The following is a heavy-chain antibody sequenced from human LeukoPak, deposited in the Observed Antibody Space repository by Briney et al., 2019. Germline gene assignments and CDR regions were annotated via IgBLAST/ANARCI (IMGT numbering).Heavy chain of an antibody. D-gene: IGHD6-13*01. J-gene: IGHJ3*01. V-gene: IGHV3-74*01. CDR3: AKVIGTQGIAEAGHDAFDV. CDR1: GFTFSSYW. Sequence: GGSLRLSCGASGFTFSSYWMHWVRQAPGKGLVWVSRINNDGSSTSYADSVQGRFTISRDNAKNTLYLQMNSLRAEDTALYYCAKVIGTQGIAEAGHDAFDVWGQGTMVTASS. CDR2: INNDGSST.